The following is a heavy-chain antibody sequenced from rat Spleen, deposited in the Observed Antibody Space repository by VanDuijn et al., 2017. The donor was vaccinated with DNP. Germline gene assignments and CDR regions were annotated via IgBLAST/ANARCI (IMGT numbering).Heavy chain of an antibody. CDR1: GYTFTTYY. J-gene: IGHJ1*01. CDR3: ARRRLPYWYFVF. D-gene: IGHD1-4*01. V-gene: IGHV1-43*01. Sequence: QVQLQQSGAELVKPGSSVKISCKASGYTFTTYYITWIKQTTGQGLEYIGYINAGSGGTNYNEKFKGKATLTVDKSSSTAFMQLSSLTPADSAVYYCARRRLPYWYFVFWGPGTMVTVSS. CDR2: INAGSGGT.